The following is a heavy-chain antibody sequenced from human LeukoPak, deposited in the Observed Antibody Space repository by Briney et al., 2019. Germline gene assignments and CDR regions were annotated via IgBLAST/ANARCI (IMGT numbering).Heavy chain of an antibody. CDR2: FSGSGGGT. CDR1: GFTFSSHA. CDR3: ARLLYNSGYRFDY. Sequence: GGSLRLSYAASGFTFSSHAMTWVRQAPGKGLEGVSVFSGSGGGTHYADSVKGRFTISRDNSKNTLYLQMDSLRADDTAVYYCARLLYNSGYRFDYWGQETLVTVSS. V-gene: IGHV3-23*01. D-gene: IGHD5-18*01. J-gene: IGHJ4*02.